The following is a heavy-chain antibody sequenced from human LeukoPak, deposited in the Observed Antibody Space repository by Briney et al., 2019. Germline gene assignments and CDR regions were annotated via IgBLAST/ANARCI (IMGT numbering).Heavy chain of an antibody. J-gene: IGHJ5*02. CDR1: GYTFTSYG. CDR2: ISAYTGNT. Sequence: ASVKVSCKASGYTFTSYGISWVRQAPGQGLDWMGWISAYTGNTYYAQKLQGRVTMTTDTSTSTAYMELRSLRSDDTAVYYCARDREEFNCGGDCYSFGWFDPWGQGTLVTVSS. V-gene: IGHV1-18*01. D-gene: IGHD2-21*01. CDR3: ARDREEFNCGGDCYSFGWFDP.